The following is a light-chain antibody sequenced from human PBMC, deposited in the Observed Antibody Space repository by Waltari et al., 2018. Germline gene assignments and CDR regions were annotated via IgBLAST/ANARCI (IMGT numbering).Light chain of an antibody. J-gene: IGKJ1*01. CDR1: QSISSY. CDR3: QESYSNTRT. V-gene: IGKV1-39*01. Sequence: DIQMTQSPSSLSASVGDRVTITCRASQSISSYLNRYQQKPGKAPKLLIYATSTLQSGVPSRFSGSGAGRAFTLIISSLQPEDFASYYCQESYSNTRTFGQGTKVEIK. CDR2: ATS.